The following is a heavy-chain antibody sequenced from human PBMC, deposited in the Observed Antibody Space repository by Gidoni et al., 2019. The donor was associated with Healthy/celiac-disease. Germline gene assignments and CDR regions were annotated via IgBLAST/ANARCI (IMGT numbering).Heavy chain of an antibody. CDR2: SIPIFGTA. D-gene: IGHD5-12*01. J-gene: IGHJ6*02. V-gene: IGHV1-69*01. CDR1: GGTFSSYA. CDR3: AKDIVATITGHHGMDV. Sequence: QVQLVQSGAEVKKPGSSVKVSCKASGGTFSSYAISWVRQAPGQGLEWMGWSIPIFGTANYAQKFQCRVTITADESTSTAYMELSSLRSEDTAVYYCAKDIVATITGHHGMDVWGQGTTVTVSS.